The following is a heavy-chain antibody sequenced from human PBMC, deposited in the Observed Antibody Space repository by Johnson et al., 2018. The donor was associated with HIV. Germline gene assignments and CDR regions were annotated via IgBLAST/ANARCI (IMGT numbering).Heavy chain of an antibody. V-gene: IGHV3-23*04. D-gene: IGHD6-19*01. CDR3: AKGGAGAGTRDAFDI. CDR1: GFTFSNAW. Sequence: VQLVESGGGLVKPGGSLRLSCAASGFTFSNAWMSWVRQAPGKGLEWVSAISGSGGSTYYADSVKGRFTISRDNSKNTLYLQMNSLRAEDTAVYYCAKGGAGAGTRDAFDIWGQGTMVTVSS. J-gene: IGHJ3*02. CDR2: ISGSGGST.